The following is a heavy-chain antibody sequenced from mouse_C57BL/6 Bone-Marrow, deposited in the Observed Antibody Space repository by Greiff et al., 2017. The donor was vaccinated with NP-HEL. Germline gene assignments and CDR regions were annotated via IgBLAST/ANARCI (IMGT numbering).Heavy chain of an antibody. D-gene: IGHD2-4*01. J-gene: IGHJ3*01. CDR3: ARGDYDGAWFAY. V-gene: IGHV1-81*01. Sequence: VQLQQSGAELARPGASVTLSCKASGYTFTSSGISWVKQRTGPGLEWIGEIYPRSGHTYYNEKFKGKATLTADKSSSTAYMELRSLTSEDSAVYCCARGDYDGAWFAYWGQGTLVTVSA. CDR1: GYTFTSSG. CDR2: IYPRSGHT.